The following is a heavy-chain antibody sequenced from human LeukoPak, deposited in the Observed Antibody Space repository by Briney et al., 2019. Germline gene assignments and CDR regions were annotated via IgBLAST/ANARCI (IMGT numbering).Heavy chain of an antibody. CDR3: AKDNGWLHYCH. J-gene: IGHJ4*02. CDR1: GFTFSNYA. CDR2: ISYDGSSK. Sequence: GGSLRLSCAASGFTFSNYAMHWVRQAPGKGLEWVAIISYDGSSKYYADSVKGRFTISRDNSKNTVSLQMHSLRAEDTATYYCAKDNGWLHYCHWGQGTLVTVSS. V-gene: IGHV3-30*18. D-gene: IGHD5-24*01.